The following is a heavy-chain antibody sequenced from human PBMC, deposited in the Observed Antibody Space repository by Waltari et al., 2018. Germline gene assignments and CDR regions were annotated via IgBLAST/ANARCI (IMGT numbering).Heavy chain of an antibody. V-gene: IGHV3-48*01. CDR1: GFTFSSYA. Sequence: DVQLVESGGGLVQPGGSLRLSCTASGFTFSSYAMNWVRQAPGKGLEWVSYINRNRINKYYADAWKGRFTISRDKAKNSLYLQMNSRRAEDTAVYYCARDPDPAYCEVDCYTSFDVWGQGTKVTVSS. CDR3: ARDPDPAYCEVDCYTSFDV. J-gene: IGHJ3*01. D-gene: IGHD2-21*02. CDR2: INRNRINK.